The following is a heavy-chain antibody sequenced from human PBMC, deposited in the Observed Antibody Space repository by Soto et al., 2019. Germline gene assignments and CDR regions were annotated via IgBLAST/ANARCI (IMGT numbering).Heavy chain of an antibody. Sequence: GGSLRLSCAASGFSFSSYYMTWVRQSPGKGLECVAHIKQDGSEKYYVDSVKGRFTISRDNAKNSLFLQMNSLRPEDTAVYYCARSWGIWIFGAATPYSSDVSRQG. CDR1: GFSFSSYY. V-gene: IGHV3-7*03. D-gene: IGHD3-3*01. CDR2: IKQDGSEK. J-gene: IGHJ6*02. CDR3: ARSWGIWIFGAATPYSSDV.